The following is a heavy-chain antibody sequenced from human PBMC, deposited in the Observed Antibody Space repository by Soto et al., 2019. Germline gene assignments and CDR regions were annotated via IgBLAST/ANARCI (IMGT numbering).Heavy chain of an antibody. Sequence: SVKVSCKASGGTFSSYTISWVRQAPGQGLEWMGRIIPILGIANYAQKFQGRVTITADKSTSTAYMELSSLRSEDTAVYYCARDRGDYIWGSYRPLDYWGQGTLVTVSS. V-gene: IGHV1-69*04. CDR1: GGTFSSYT. D-gene: IGHD3-16*02. J-gene: IGHJ4*02. CDR3: ARDRGDYIWGSYRPLDY. CDR2: IIPILGIA.